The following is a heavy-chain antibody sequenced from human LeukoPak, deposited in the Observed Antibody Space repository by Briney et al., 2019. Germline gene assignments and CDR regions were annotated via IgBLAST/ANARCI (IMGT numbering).Heavy chain of an antibody. J-gene: IGHJ4*02. CDR3: TKLVGATALFGFDY. V-gene: IGHV3-49*04. CDR2: IRSKAYGGTT. D-gene: IGHD1-26*01. Sequence: GGSLRLSCTASGFTFGDYAMSWVRQAPGKGLEWVGFIRSKAYGGTTEYAASVKGRFTIPRDDSKSIAYLQMNSLKTEDTAVYYCTKLVGATALFGFDYWGQGTLVTVSS. CDR1: GFTFGDYA.